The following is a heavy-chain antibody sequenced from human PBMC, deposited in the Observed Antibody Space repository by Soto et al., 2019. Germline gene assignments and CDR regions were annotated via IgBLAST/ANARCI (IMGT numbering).Heavy chain of an antibody. J-gene: IGHJ4*02. CDR2: IKSKTDGGTA. V-gene: IGHV3-15*07. D-gene: IGHD6-13*01. CDR3: PASVATPGAFDY. Sequence: GGSLRLSCAASGFTFRDYAMHWVRQAPGKGLEWVGRIKSKTDGGTADYAAPVTGRFTISRDESHNTLYLQMSSLKTDDTAVYFCPASVATPGAFDYWGQGILVTVSS. CDR1: GFTFRDYA.